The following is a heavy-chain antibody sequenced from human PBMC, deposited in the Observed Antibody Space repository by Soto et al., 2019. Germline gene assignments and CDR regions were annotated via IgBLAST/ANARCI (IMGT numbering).Heavy chain of an antibody. CDR2: IAWDDDK. CDR3: AHRRPGQQPLAWYFDL. CDR1: GFSLSTSGVG. Sequence: QITLKESGPPLVKPTQTLTLTCTFSGFSLSTSGVGAGWIRQPPGKALEWLALIAWDDDKRYRPSLKSRVTITKDTSKNQVVLTMTNMDPVDTATYYCAHRRPGQQPLAWYFDLWGRGTLVTVSS. J-gene: IGHJ2*01. D-gene: IGHD6-13*01. V-gene: IGHV2-5*02.